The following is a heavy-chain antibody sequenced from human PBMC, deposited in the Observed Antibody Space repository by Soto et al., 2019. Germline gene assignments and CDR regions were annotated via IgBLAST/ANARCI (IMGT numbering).Heavy chain of an antibody. CDR1: GFTFSSYA. J-gene: IGHJ4*02. Sequence: EVQLLESGGGLVQPGGSLRLSCAASGFTFSSYAMSWVRQAPGKGLEWVSSISGSGGSTYYADSVKGRFTISRDNSTSTLYPQMNSLRAADTPVYYCAKEVRVVVAQLETYFDYRGQGTLVTVSS. CDR2: ISGSGGST. CDR3: AKEVRVVVAQLETYFDY. V-gene: IGHV3-23*01. D-gene: IGHD2-15*01.